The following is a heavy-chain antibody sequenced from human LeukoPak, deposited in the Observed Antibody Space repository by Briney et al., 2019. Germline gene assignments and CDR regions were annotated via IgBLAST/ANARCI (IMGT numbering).Heavy chain of an antibody. J-gene: IGHJ3*02. Sequence: GGSLRLSCAAPGFTFSSYSMNWVRQAPGKGLEWVSSISSSSSYIYYADSVKGRFTISRDNAKNSLYLQMNSLRAEDTAVYYCARGTLGYSSVGNAFDIWGQGTMVTVSS. D-gene: IGHD5-18*01. CDR2: ISSSSSYI. V-gene: IGHV3-21*01. CDR3: ARGTLGYSSVGNAFDI. CDR1: GFTFSSYS.